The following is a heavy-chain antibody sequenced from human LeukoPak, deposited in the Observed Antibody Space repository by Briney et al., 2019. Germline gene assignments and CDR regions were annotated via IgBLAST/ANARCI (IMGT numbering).Heavy chain of an antibody. D-gene: IGHD5-24*01. Sequence: SETLSLTCAVSGGSISSYYWNWIRQPPGKGLEWIGYIYYSGSTNYNPSLKSRVTISVDTSKNQFSLKLSSVTAADTAVYYCARETRLRWTDYWGQGTLVTVSS. CDR2: IYYSGST. J-gene: IGHJ4*02. CDR3: ARETRLRWTDY. CDR1: GGSISSYY. V-gene: IGHV4-59*12.